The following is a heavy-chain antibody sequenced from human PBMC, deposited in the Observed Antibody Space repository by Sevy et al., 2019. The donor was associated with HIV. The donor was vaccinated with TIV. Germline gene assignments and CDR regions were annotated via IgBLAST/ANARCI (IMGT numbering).Heavy chain of an antibody. D-gene: IGHD2-2*01. Sequence: GESLKISCAASGFTFSSYGMHWVRQAPGKGLERVAVISYDGSNKYYADSVKGRFTISRDNSKNTLYLQMNSLRAEDTAVYYCAKGEDLEDIVVVPAAFLDYWGQGTLVTVSS. CDR1: GFTFSSYG. CDR3: AKGEDLEDIVVVPAAFLDY. J-gene: IGHJ4*02. CDR2: ISYDGSNK. V-gene: IGHV3-30*18.